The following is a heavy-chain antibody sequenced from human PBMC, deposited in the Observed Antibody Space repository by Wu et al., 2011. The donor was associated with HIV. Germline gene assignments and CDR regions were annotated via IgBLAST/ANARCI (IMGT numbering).Heavy chain of an antibody. CDR3: ASFLGCGSTSCYMFQR. Sequence: QVQLVQSGAEVRKPGSSVKVSCKASGGSFSSYAISWVRQAPGQGLEWMGRIIPIFGTANYAQKFQGRVTITADESTSTAYMELSSLRSEDTAVYYCASFLGCGSTSCYMFQRWGQGTLVTVSS. CDR2: IIPIFGTA. V-gene: IGHV1-69*18. D-gene: IGHD2-2*02. J-gene: IGHJ1*01. CDR1: GGSFSSYA.